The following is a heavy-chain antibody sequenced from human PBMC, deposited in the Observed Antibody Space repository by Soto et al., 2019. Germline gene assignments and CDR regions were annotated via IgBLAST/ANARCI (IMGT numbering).Heavy chain of an antibody. Sequence: ASVKVSCKASGYTFTIYYMLWVRQAPGQGLEWMGIINPSGGSTSYAQKFQGRVTMTRDTSTSTVYMELSSLRSEDTAVYFCASAPDTFTPNYGSGSSYWGQGTLVTVSS. CDR3: ASAPDTFTPNYGSGSSY. V-gene: IGHV1-46*01. CDR1: GYTFTIYY. D-gene: IGHD3-10*01. J-gene: IGHJ4*02. CDR2: INPSGGST.